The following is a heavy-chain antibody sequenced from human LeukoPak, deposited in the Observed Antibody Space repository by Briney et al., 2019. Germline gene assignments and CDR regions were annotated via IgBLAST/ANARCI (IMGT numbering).Heavy chain of an antibody. CDR1: GYSFTSYW. D-gene: IGHD2-15*01. J-gene: IGHJ6*03. V-gene: IGHV5-51*01. Sequence: GESLKVSCKGSGYSFTSYWIGWVRQMPGKGLEWMGIIYPGDSDTRYSPSFQGQVTISADKSISTAYLQWSSLKASDTAMYYCASNSVAASIPEGGYYYMDVWGKGTTVTVSS. CDR3: ASNSVAASIPEGGYYYMDV. CDR2: IYPGDSDT.